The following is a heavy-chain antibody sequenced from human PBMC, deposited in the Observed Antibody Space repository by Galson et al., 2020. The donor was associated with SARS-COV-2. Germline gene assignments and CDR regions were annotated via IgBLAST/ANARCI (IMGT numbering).Heavy chain of an antibody. D-gene: IGHD2-15*01. CDR2: ISGGSGTI. J-gene: IGHJ6*03. Sequence: ASVKVSCKASGYSFTSHTLHWVRQAPGQRLEWMGWISGGSGTIKYSQMFQGRVTISRDTSASTAYMELSSLRSEDTAVYYCAKEGGGRYCSGGSCYYYYYMDVWGEGTTVTVSS. CDR3: AKEGGGRYCSGGSCYYYYYMDV. CDR1: GYSFTSHT. V-gene: IGHV1-3*01.